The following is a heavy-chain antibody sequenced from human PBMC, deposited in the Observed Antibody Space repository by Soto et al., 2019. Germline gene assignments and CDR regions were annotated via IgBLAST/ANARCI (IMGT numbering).Heavy chain of an antibody. Sequence: GASLRLSCAASAFTFSSYAMAWVRQAPGKGLEWVSSIAGSGGDISYADSVKGRFTISRDNSKNTLYLQMDSLRAEDTAIYYCAKKWRGSYPFDNGGQGSLVTVSS. V-gene: IGHV3-23*01. D-gene: IGHD1-26*01. J-gene: IGHJ4*02. CDR2: IAGSGGDI. CDR3: AKKWRGSYPFDN. CDR1: AFTFSSYA.